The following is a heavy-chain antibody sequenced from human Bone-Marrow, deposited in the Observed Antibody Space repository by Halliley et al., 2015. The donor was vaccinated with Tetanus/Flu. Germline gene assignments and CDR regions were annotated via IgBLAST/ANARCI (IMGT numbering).Heavy chain of an antibody. CDR2: ISAYNGNT. J-gene: IGHJ3*02. CDR3: ARDLGKYSSSWYDAFDI. V-gene: IGHV1-18*01. D-gene: IGHD6-13*01. CDR1: GYTFTSYG. Sequence: QVQLVQSGAEVKKPGASVKVSCKASGYTFTSYGISWVRQAPGQGLEWMGWISAYNGNTNYAQKLQGRVTMTTDTSTSTAYMELRSLRSDDAAVYYCARDLGKYSSSWYDAFDIWGQGTMVTVSS.